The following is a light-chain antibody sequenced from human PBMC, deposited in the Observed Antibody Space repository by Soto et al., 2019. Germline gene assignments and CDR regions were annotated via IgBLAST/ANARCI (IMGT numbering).Light chain of an antibody. CDR3: QQYGTSIT. V-gene: IGKV3-20*01. Sequence: EIVLTQSPGTLSLSPGERATLSCGASQSISGSYLVWYQQKPGQAPRLLIYGASSRATDIPDRFSGSGSGADFTLTISRLEPEDFAVYXCQQYGTSITFGQVTLLEIK. CDR2: GAS. CDR1: QSISGSY. J-gene: IGKJ5*01.